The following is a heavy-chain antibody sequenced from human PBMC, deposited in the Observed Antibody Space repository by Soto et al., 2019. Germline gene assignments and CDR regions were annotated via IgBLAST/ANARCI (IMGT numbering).Heavy chain of an antibody. CDR1: GFTFSSYS. CDR3: ARGFTPSGHDLGY. V-gene: IGHV3-21*01. CDR2: ISSSSSYI. D-gene: IGHD5-12*01. Sequence: EVQLVESGGGLVKPGGSLRLSCAASGFTFSSYSMNWVRQAPGKGLEWVSSISSSSSYIYYADSVKGRFTISRDNAKNSLYLQMNSLRAEDTGVYYCARGFTPSGHDLGYWGQGTLVTVSS. J-gene: IGHJ4*02.